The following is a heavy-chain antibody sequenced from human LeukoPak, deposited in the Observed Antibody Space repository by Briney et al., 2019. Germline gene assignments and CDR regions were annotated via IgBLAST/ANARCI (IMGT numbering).Heavy chain of an antibody. V-gene: IGHV3-7*03. J-gene: IGHJ4*02. D-gene: IGHD6-19*01. CDR3: ARIEVLGQPRCSSGCYFDC. Sequence: GGSLRLSCAASGFTFGTYWMSWVRQAPGKGLEWVANVKQDESEKYYADSVKGRFTISRDNARYSLYLQMNSLRAEDAAVYYCARIEVLGQPRCSSGCYFDCWGQGTLVTVSS. CDR2: VKQDESEK. CDR1: GFTFGTYW.